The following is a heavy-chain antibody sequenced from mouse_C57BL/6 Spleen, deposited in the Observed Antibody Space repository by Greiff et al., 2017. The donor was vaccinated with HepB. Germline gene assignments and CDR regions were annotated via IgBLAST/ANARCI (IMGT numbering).Heavy chain of an antibody. V-gene: IGHV1-80*01. CDR2: IYPGDGDT. Sequence: VQRVESGAELVKPGASVKISCKASGYAFSSYWMNWVKQRPGKGLEWIGQIYPGDGDTNYNGKFKGKATLTADKSSSTAYMQLSSLTSEDSAVYFCARSLLLLRYAMDYWGQGTSVTVSS. CDR1: GYAFSSYW. CDR3: ARSLLLLRYAMDY. J-gene: IGHJ4*01. D-gene: IGHD1-1*01.